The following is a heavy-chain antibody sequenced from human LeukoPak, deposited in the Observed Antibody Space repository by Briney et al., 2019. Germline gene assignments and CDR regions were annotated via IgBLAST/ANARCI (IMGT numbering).Heavy chain of an antibody. CDR2: INSDGGGA. J-gene: IGHJ1*01. V-gene: IGHV3-74*01. CDR3: AKGPLYYYDSSGYGEYFQH. Sequence: GGSLRLSCAASGITFGNNWMHWVRQGPGKGLVWISRINSDGGGAIYADSVKGRFTVSRDNAKNTLYLQMNSLRAEDTAVYYCAKGPLYYYDSSGYGEYFQHWGQGTLVTVSS. CDR1: GITFGNNW. D-gene: IGHD3-22*01.